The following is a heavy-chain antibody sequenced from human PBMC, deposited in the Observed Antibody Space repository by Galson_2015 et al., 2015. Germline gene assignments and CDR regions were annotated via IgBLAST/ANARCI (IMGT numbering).Heavy chain of an antibody. CDR3: ARDRSSGSYSSYDAFDL. CDR2: ISPYNDYR. Sequence: SVKVSCKASGYTFIVYGITWVRQVPGQGLEWMGWISPYNDYRNTAQKFQGRVSMTADTSTSTAYMELRSLRSDDTAMYYCARDRSSGSYSSYDAFDLWGQGTMVTVSP. D-gene: IGHD3-10*01. CDR1: GYTFIVYG. J-gene: IGHJ3*01. V-gene: IGHV1-18*01.